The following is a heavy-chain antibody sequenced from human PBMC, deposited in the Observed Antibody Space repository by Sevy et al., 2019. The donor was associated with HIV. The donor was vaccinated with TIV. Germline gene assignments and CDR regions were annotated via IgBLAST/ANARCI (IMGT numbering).Heavy chain of an antibody. V-gene: IGHV1-69*13. CDR1: GGTFSSYA. J-gene: IGHJ6*02. Sequence: ASVKVSCKASGGTFSSYAISWVRQAPGQGLEWMGGIIPIFGTANYAQKFQGRVTITADESTSTSYMELSSLRSEDTAVYYCARERDTAMVRSSYYYAMDVWGQGTTVTVSS. CDR2: IIPIFGTA. CDR3: ARERDTAMVRSSYYYAMDV. D-gene: IGHD5-18*01.